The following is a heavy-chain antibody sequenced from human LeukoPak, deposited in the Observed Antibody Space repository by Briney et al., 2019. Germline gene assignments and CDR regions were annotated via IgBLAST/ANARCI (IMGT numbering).Heavy chain of an antibody. J-gene: IGHJ1*01. Sequence: PGGSLRLSCAASGFTFSSYGMHWVRQAPGKGLEWVAVISYDGSNKYYADSVKGRFTISRDNSKNTLCLQMNSLRAEDTAVYYCAKGDYGDYVEYFQHWGQGTLVTVSS. CDR2: ISYDGSNK. CDR1: GFTFSSYG. V-gene: IGHV3-30*18. D-gene: IGHD4-17*01. CDR3: AKGDYGDYVEYFQH.